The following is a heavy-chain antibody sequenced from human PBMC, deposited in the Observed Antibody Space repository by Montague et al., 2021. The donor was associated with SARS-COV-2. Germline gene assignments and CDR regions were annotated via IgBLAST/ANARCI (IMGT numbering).Heavy chain of an antibody. CDR3: ARGDTAMVLFEVYYYGMDV. D-gene: IGHD5-18*01. CDR1: GGSISSYY. V-gene: IGHV4-59*01. Sequence: SETLSLTCTVSGGSISSYYWSWIRQPPGEGLELIAYIYYSGSTXXXPSXXXRVTISVDTSKNQFSLKLSSVTAADSAVYYCARGDTAMVLFEVYYYGMDVWGQGTTVTVSS. CDR2: IYYSGST. J-gene: IGHJ6*02.